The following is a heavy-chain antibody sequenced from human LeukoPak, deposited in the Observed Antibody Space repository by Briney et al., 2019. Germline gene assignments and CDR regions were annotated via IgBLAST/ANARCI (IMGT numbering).Heavy chain of an antibody. CDR2: ISRSGGST. D-gene: IGHD3-3*01. CDR1: GFTFSSYA. J-gene: IGHJ4*02. V-gene: IGHV3-23*01. CDR3: AKGGATYYDFWSGYYIDY. Sequence: GGSLRLSCAASGFTFSSYAMSWVRQAPGKGLEWVSAISRSGGSTYYADSVKGRFTISRDNSKNTLYLQMNSLRAEDTAVYYCAKGGATYYDFWSGYYIDYWGQGTLVTVSS.